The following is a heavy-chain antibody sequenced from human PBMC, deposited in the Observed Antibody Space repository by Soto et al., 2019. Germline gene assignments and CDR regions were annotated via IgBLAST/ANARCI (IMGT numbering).Heavy chain of an antibody. CDR3: EYSGDELVD. Sequence: GGSLRLSCSASVFTFSSYAMHWVRQAPGKGLEWVAVISYDGSNKYYADSVKGRFTISRDNSKNTLYLQMNSLRAEDTAVYYWEYSGDELVDWGQGNVVT. CDR2: ISYDGSNK. J-gene: IGHJ4*02. CDR1: VFTFSSYA. D-gene: IGHD5-12*01. V-gene: IGHV3-30-3*01.